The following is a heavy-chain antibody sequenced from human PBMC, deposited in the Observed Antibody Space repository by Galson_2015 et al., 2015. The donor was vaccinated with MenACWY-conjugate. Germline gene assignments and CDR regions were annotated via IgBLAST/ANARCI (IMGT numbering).Heavy chain of an antibody. CDR2: INGDGSST. Sequence: SLRLSCAASGFSFSIHWMHWVRQAPGKGLVWVSIINGDGSSTNYADSVRGRFAISRDNAKNTLYLQMNSLRAEDTAVYYCVRDPFVSDAFDIWGQGTMVTVSS. V-gene: IGHV3-74*01. CDR1: GFSFSIHW. J-gene: IGHJ3*02. CDR3: VRDPFVSDAFDI. D-gene: IGHD3-3*02.